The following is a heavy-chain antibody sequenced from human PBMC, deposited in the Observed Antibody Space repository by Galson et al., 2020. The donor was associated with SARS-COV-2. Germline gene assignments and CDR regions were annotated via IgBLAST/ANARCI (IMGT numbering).Heavy chain of an antibody. V-gene: IGHV3-53*04. CDR3: ARGNSGSFDY. J-gene: IGHJ4*02. CDR2: IYSGGST. Sequence: GESLKISCAASGFTVSNSYLTWVRQAPGKGLEWMSIIYSGGSTYYADSVKGRFTMSRHNSKNTVSLQMNSLRAEDTAVYYCARGNSGSFDYWGQGTLVTVSS. CDR1: GFTVSNSY. D-gene: IGHD1-26*01.